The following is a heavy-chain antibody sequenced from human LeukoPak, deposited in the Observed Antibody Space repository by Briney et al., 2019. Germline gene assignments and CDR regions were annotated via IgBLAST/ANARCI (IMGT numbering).Heavy chain of an antibody. CDR1: GYTFTSYG. D-gene: IGHD6-19*01. J-gene: IGHJ4*02. CDR3: ARGSPWLWLGPPYCFDY. CDR2: ISAYNGNT. V-gene: IGHV1-18*01. Sequence: ASVKVSCKASGYTFTSYGISWVRQAPGQGLEWMGWISAYNGNTNYAQKLQGRVTMTTDTSTSTAYMELRSLRSDDTAVYYCARGSPWLWLGPPYCFDYWGQGTLVTVSS.